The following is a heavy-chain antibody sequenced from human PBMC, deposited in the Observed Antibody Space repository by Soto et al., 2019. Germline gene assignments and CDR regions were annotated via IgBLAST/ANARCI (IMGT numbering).Heavy chain of an antibody. V-gene: IGHV2-5*02. J-gene: IGHJ4*02. CDR1: GFSLTTTGVA. CDR2: IYWDDDK. D-gene: IGHD3-9*01. CDR3: AHLLDEPPVSCFDY. Sequence: QITLKESGPTLVKPTQTLTLTCTFSGFSLTTTGVAVGWIRQPPGKAPEWLALIYWDDDKRYSPSLKSRLTITTDTSKNQVVLTMTSMDPVDTATFYCAHLLDEPPVSCFDYWGQGTLVTVSS.